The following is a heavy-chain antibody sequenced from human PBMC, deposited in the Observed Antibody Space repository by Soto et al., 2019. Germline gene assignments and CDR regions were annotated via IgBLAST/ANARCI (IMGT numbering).Heavy chain of an antibody. CDR2: IYWDDDK. D-gene: IGHD6-19*01. CDR3: AHSVVAGLGYYFDY. V-gene: IGHV2-5*02. Sequence: QITLKESGPTLVKPTQTLTLTCTFSGFSLSSTRVAVGWIRQPPGKALEWLALIYWDDDKRYSSFLKSRLTITKDTSKSQVVLTMTNMDPVDTATYYCAHSVVAGLGYYFDYWGQVTLGTVSS. J-gene: IGHJ4*02. CDR1: GFSLSSTRVA.